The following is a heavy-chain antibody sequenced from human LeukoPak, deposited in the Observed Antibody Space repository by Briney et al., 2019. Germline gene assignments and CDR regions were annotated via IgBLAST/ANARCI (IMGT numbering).Heavy chain of an antibody. CDR1: GGSISSSSYY. D-gene: IGHD3-10*01. CDR2: INYSGST. Sequence: SETLSLTCTVPGGSISSSSYYWDWIRQPPGKGLEWIGSINYSGSTYYNPSLKSRVTVSVDTSKNQFSLKLSSVTAADTAMYYCARTTRGSLLWFGLHMDVWGKGTTVTVSS. V-gene: IGHV4-39*01. CDR3: ARTTRGSLLWFGLHMDV. J-gene: IGHJ6*03.